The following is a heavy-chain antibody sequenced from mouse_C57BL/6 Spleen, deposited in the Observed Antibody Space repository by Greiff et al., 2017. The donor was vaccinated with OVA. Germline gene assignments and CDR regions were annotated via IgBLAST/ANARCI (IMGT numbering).Heavy chain of an antibody. Sequence: VQLQQPGAELVRPGSSVKLSCKASGYTFTSYWMHWVKQRPIQGLEWIGNIDPSDSETHYNQKFKDKATLTVDKSSSTAYMQLSSLTSEDSAVYYCARNDYGYDGFAYWGQGTLVTVSA. CDR1: GYTFTSYW. D-gene: IGHD2-2*01. J-gene: IGHJ3*01. CDR3: ARNDYGYDGFAY. CDR2: IDPSDSET. V-gene: IGHV1-52*01.